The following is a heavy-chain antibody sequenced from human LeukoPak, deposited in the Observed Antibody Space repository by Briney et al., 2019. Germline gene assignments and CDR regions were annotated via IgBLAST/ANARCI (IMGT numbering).Heavy chain of an antibody. J-gene: IGHJ5*02. Sequence: ASVKVSCKASGYTFTSYGISWVRQAPGQGLEWMGWISAYNGNTNYAQKFQGRVTITRDTSASTAHMELSSLRSEDTAVYYCARGAPIRVAVAATFDPWGQGTLVTVPS. V-gene: IGHV1-18*01. CDR3: ARGAPIRVAVAATFDP. CDR1: GYTFTSYG. D-gene: IGHD6-19*01. CDR2: ISAYNGNT.